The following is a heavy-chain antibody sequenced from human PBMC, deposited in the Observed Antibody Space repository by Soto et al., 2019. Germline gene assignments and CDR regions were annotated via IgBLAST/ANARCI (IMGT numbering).Heavy chain of an antibody. Sequence: PGGSLRLSCAASGFTFSGSAMHWVRQASGKGLEWVGRIRSKANSYATAYAASVKGRFTISRDDSKNTTFLQMNSLKTEDTAVYYCTRGEGSSASYYYYLDVWGKGTTVTVSS. D-gene: IGHD6-13*01. V-gene: IGHV3-73*01. J-gene: IGHJ6*03. CDR3: TRGEGSSASYYYYLDV. CDR1: GFTFSGSA. CDR2: IRSKANSYAT.